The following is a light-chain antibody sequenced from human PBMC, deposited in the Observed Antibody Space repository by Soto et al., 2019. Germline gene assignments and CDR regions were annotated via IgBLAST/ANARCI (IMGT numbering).Light chain of an antibody. CDR2: GAS. CDR3: QQYGSSPYT. V-gene: IGKV3-20*01. J-gene: IGKJ2*01. Sequence: EIVLTQSPGTLSLSPGERATLSCRASQSISSSYLAWYQQKPGQAPRLLIFGASSRGTGIPDRFSGSGSGTDSTLTISRLEPEDFAVFYCQQYGSSPYTFGQGTKLEIK. CDR1: QSISSSY.